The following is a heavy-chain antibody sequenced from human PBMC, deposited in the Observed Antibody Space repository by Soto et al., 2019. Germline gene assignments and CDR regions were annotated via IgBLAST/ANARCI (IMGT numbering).Heavy chain of an antibody. CDR1: GGSITSSSHF. J-gene: IGHJ5*02. CDR2: IYFTGNT. V-gene: IGHV4-39*01. CDR3: AGQTFTIAAASYGRSNWFDP. D-gene: IGHD6-25*01. Sequence: NPSETLSLTCSAPGGSITSSSHFWGWVRQPPGKGLEWIGTIYFTGNTYYTPSHKSRLTMSIDPSKNEFSLRLNSVTAADTAVYYCAGQTFTIAAASYGRSNWFDPWGPGTLVTVSS.